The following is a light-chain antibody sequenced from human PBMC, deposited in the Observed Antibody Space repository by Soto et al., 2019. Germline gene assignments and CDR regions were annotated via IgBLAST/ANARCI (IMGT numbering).Light chain of an antibody. CDR2: SND. Sequence: QSVLTQPPSASGTPGQRVTISCSGSYSNIGRNTVIWYQQLPGTAPKLLIYSNDDRPSGVPDRFYGSKSGTSASLAISGLQSEDEADYYCAAWDDSISAGVFGGGTKLTVL. CDR1: YSNIGRNT. J-gene: IGLJ3*02. V-gene: IGLV1-44*01. CDR3: AAWDDSISAGV.